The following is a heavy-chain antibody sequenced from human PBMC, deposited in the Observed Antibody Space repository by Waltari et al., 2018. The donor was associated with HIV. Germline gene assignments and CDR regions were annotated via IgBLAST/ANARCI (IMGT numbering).Heavy chain of an antibody. J-gene: IGHJ2*01. CDR1: GCPFSSYA. CDR3: AKDKRTFGDLYWFFDL. V-gene: IGHV3-30*02. Sequence: QVHLVESGGGVVQPGGSLRLSCAASGCPFSSYAMNWVRQAPGKGLEWVARIRYDGNNKYHGDSVRGRFTISRDNSKNTLYLQMDLLRTEDTAIYYCAKDKRTFGDLYWFFDLWGRGTLVTVSS. CDR2: IRYDGNNK. D-gene: IGHD4-17*01.